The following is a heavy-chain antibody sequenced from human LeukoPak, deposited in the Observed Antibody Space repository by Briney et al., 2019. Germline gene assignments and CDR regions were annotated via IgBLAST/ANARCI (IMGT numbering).Heavy chain of an antibody. CDR1: EFTFSDYY. D-gene: IGHD3-16*02. CDR2: ISSSGSTI. J-gene: IGHJ4*02. Sequence: GASLRLSCAASEFTFSDYYMSWIRQAPGKGLEWVSYISSSGSTIYYADSVKGRFTISRDNAKNSLYLQMNSLRAEDTAVYYCARDGYDYVWGSYRYTDPLDYWGQGTLVTVSS. CDR3: ARDGYDYVWGSYRYTDPLDY. V-gene: IGHV3-11*01.